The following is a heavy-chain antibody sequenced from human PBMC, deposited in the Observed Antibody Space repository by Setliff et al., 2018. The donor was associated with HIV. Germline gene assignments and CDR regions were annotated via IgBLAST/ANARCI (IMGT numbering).Heavy chain of an antibody. J-gene: IGHJ4*02. D-gene: IGHD3-3*01. CDR1: GFTFSPYW. CDR2: IYSGGST. V-gene: IGHV3-66*02. CDR3: ARVRLYNTALDY. Sequence: PGGSLRLSCVASGFTFSPYWMHWVRQAPGKGLVWVSTIYSGGSTYHADSVKGRFTLSRDSSKNTLSLQMNSLRPEDAAVYYCARVRLYNTALDYWGQGTLVTVSS.